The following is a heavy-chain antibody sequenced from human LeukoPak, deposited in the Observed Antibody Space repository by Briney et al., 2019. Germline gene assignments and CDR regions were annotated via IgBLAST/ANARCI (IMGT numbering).Heavy chain of an antibody. Sequence: GGSLRLSCAASGFTLSSYAMSWVRQAPGKGLEWVSAISGSGGSTYYADSVKGRFTISRDNSKNTLYLQMNSLRAEDTAVYYCAKTVVRGVIANYFDYWGQGTLVTVSS. D-gene: IGHD3-10*01. CDR3: AKTVVRGVIANYFDY. CDR1: GFTLSSYA. V-gene: IGHV3-23*01. CDR2: ISGSGGST. J-gene: IGHJ4*02.